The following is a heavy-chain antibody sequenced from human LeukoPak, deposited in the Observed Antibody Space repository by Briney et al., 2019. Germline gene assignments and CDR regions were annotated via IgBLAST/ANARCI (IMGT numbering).Heavy chain of an antibody. J-gene: IGHJ4*02. V-gene: IGHV3-21*01. CDR3: ARGHYDVLAASYKWTPDY. D-gene: IGHD3-9*01. CDR1: GFTFTTYP. CDR2: ITSGGDYI. Sequence: GGSLRLSCAASGFTFTTYPMSWVRQAPGKGLEWVSSITSGGDYIYYADSVKGRFTTSRDNAKNSLSLQLNSLRIKDTAVYYCARGHYDVLAASYKWTPDYWGQGTLVTVSS.